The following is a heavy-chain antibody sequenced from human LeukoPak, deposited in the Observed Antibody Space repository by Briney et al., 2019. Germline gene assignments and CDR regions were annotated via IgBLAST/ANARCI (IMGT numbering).Heavy chain of an antibody. Sequence: PGGSLRLSCAASGFTFSSYEMNWVRQAPGKGLEWVSYISSSGSTIYYADSVKGRFTISRDNAKNSLYLQMNSLRAEDTAVYYCARDLTYYYDSSGYFDYWGQGTLVTVSS. V-gene: IGHV3-48*03. CDR2: ISSSGSTI. J-gene: IGHJ4*02. CDR3: ARDLTYYYDSSGYFDY. D-gene: IGHD3-22*01. CDR1: GFTFSSYE.